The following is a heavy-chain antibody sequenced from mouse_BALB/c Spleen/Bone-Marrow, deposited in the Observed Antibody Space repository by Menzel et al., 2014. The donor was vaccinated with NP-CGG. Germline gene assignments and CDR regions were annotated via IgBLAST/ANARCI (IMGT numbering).Heavy chain of an antibody. CDR1: GYTFTNYW. CDR3: AREYYDNSFAY. D-gene: IGHD2-1*01. J-gene: IGHJ3*01. Sequence: DLVKPGASVKLSCKASGYTFTNYWINWIKQRPGQGLEWIGRTAPGSDNTYYNEMFKGKATLTVDSSSSTAYMQLSSQSSEDSAVYFCAREYYDNSFAYWGQETLVTVSA. CDR2: TAPGSDNT. V-gene: IGHV1S41*01.